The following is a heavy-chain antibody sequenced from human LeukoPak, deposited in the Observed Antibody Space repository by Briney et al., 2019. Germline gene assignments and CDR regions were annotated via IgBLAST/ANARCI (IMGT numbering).Heavy chain of an antibody. Sequence: SQTLSFTCTVSGGSISSSSYYWSWIRQPAGKGLEWIGRIYNSGSTNYNPSLKSRVTISVDTSKNQFSLRLTSVTAADTAVYYCASVDFDLWGQGTLVTVSS. CDR2: IYNSGST. D-gene: IGHD2-21*01. CDR3: ASVDFDL. V-gene: IGHV4-61*02. CDR1: GGSISSSSYY. J-gene: IGHJ4*02.